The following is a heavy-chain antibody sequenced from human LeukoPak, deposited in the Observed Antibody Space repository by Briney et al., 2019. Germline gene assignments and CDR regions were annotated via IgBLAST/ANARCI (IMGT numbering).Heavy chain of an antibody. Sequence: ASVKVSCKVSGYTLTELSMHWVRQAPGKGLEWMGGFDPEDGETIYAQKFQGRVTMTTDTSTSTTFMELRSLKSDDTAVYYCASYYVWGSYRNFDYWGQGTLVTVSS. D-gene: IGHD3-16*02. CDR2: FDPEDGET. CDR1: GYTLTELS. V-gene: IGHV1-24*01. J-gene: IGHJ4*02. CDR3: ASYYVWGSYRNFDY.